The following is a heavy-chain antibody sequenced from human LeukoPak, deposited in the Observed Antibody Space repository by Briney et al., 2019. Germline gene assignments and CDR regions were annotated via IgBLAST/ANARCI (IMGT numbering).Heavy chain of an antibody. Sequence: PGGSLRLSCAASGFTFSSYAMTWVRQAPGKRLEWVSTVTGSDDATYYADSVKGRFTISRDYSKNTVHLQISSLRVEDTAIYYCARGPHLYSGYHPDSWGQGTLVSVSS. D-gene: IGHD5-12*01. V-gene: IGHV3-23*01. J-gene: IGHJ4*02. CDR2: VTGSDDAT. CDR1: GFTFSSYA. CDR3: ARGPHLYSGYHPDS.